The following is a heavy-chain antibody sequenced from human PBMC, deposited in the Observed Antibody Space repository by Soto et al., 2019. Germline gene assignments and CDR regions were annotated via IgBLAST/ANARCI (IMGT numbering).Heavy chain of an antibody. CDR2: VSTSGRST. Sequence: HPGGSLRLSCSASGFIFSESTIYWVRQVPGKGLEAISAVSTSGRSTYYADSVKDRFTISRDNSKNTLFLQMGSLRPEDTAIYYCVKQAHGLDGVAFDYWGQGTQGTVS. D-gene: IGHD2-15*01. CDR3: VKQAHGLDGVAFDY. CDR1: GFIFSEST. V-gene: IGHV3-64D*06. J-gene: IGHJ4*02.